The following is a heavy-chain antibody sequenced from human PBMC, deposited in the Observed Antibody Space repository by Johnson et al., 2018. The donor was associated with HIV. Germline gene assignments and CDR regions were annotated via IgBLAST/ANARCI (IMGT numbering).Heavy chain of an antibody. D-gene: IGHD6-6*01. CDR1: GFTFSSYG. CDR3: AKVSSSSTWAHDPFDV. Sequence: QVQLVESGGGVVQPGRSLRLSCAASGFTFSSYGMHWVRQAPGKGLEWVAVISYDGNNKYYVDSVKGRFTISRDNSKNSLYLQMNSLRVEDTALYYCAKVSSSSTWAHDPFDVWGQGTMVTVSS. CDR2: ISYDGNNK. V-gene: IGHV3-30*18. J-gene: IGHJ3*01.